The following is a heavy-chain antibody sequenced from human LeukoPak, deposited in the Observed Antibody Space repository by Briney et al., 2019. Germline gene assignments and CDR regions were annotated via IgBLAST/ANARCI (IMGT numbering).Heavy chain of an antibody. CDR2: IIPIFGTA. CDR1: GGTFSSYA. J-gene: IGHJ4*02. CDR3: ARAREDLWFGESRTYYFDY. V-gene: IGHV1-69*06. D-gene: IGHD3-10*01. Sequence: PVKVSCKASGGTFSSYAISWVRQAPGQGLEWMGGIIPIFGTANYAQKFQGRVTITADKSTSTAYMELSSLRSEDTAVYYCARAREDLWFGESRTYYFDYWGQGTLVTVSS.